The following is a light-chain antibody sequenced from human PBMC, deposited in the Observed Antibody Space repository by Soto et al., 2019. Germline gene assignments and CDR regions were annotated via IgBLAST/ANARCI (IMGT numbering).Light chain of an antibody. V-gene: IGKV3-20*01. Sequence: EIVLTQSPGTLSLSPGERATLSCRASQSISSNYLAWYQQKPGQAPRLLIYGASSRASGIPDRFSGSGSGTDFTLTISSLEPEDFVVYYCQQYETSPFTFGPGTKVDIK. CDR1: QSISSNY. J-gene: IGKJ3*01. CDR2: GAS. CDR3: QQYETSPFT.